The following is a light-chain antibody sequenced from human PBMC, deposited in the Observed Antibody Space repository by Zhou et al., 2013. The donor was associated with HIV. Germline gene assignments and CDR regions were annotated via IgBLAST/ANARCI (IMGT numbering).Light chain of an antibody. CDR2: AAS. V-gene: IGKV3D-15*01. J-gene: IGKJ5*01. CDR1: QSVGSK. Sequence: DIVLTQSPGTLSLSPGERATLSCWASQSVGSKYLAWYQQKPGQAPRLLIYAASSRATGVPDRFRGSGSGTEFTLTISSLQSEDFAVYYCQQYNNWPPITFGQGTRLEIK. CDR3: QQYNNWPPIT.